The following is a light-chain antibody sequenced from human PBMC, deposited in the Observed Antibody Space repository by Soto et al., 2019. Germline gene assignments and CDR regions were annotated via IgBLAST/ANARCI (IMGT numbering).Light chain of an antibody. J-gene: IGKJ1*01. CDR3: QQYYSYPWT. V-gene: IGKV1-5*01. Sequence: DIQMAQSPSTLSASVGDRVTITCRASQSISSWLAWYQQKPGKAPKLLIYDASSLESGDPSRFSGSGSRTEFTLTVTSLRADDFATYYGQQYYSYPWTCGQGTKVDIK. CDR1: QSISSW. CDR2: DAS.